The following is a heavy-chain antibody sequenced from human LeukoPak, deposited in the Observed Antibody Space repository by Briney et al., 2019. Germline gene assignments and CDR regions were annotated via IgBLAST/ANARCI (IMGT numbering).Heavy chain of an antibody. Sequence: SETLSLTCTVSGGSISSGGYYWSWIRQHPGKGLEWIGYIYYSGSTYYNPSLKGRVTISVDTSKNQFSLKLSSVTAADTAVYYCARVSVTTEGVFDYWGQGTLVTVSS. D-gene: IGHD4-17*01. J-gene: IGHJ4*02. CDR2: IYYSGST. CDR3: ARVSVTTEGVFDY. CDR1: GGSISSGGYY. V-gene: IGHV4-31*03.